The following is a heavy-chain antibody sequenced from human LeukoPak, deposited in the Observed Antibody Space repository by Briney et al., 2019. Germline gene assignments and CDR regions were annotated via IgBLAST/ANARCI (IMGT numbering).Heavy chain of an antibody. CDR1: GGSFSGYY. Sequence: PSETLSLTCAVYGGSFSGYYWSWIRQPPGKGLEWIGEINHSGSTNYNPSLKSRVTISVDTSKNQFSLKLSSVTAADTAVYYCARDYYDSSGKNWFDPWGQGTLVTVSS. V-gene: IGHV4-34*01. CDR2: INHSGST. J-gene: IGHJ5*02. CDR3: ARDYYDSSGKNWFDP. D-gene: IGHD3-22*01.